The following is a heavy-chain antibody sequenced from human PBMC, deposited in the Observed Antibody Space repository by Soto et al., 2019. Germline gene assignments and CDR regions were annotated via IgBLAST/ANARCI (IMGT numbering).Heavy chain of an antibody. CDR2: INSDGSST. V-gene: IGHV3-74*01. Sequence: PGGSLRLSCAASGFTFSSYWMHWVRQAPGKGLVWVSRINSDGSSTSYADSVKGRFTISRDNAKNTLYLQMNSLRAEDTAVYYCARVRPWLRGLRRYYYYMDVWGKGTTVTVSS. J-gene: IGHJ6*03. D-gene: IGHD5-12*01. CDR3: ARVRPWLRGLRRYYYYMDV. CDR1: GFTFSSYW.